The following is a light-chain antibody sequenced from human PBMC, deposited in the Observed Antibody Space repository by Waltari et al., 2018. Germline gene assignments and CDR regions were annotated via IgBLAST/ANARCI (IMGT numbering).Light chain of an antibody. CDR3: RSYDNRLRGRPWV. J-gene: IGLJ3*02. CDR1: SSNIGAGYD. V-gene: IGLV1-40*01. CDR2: ANR. Sequence: QSVLTQPPSVSGAPGQRVTISCTGSSSNIGAGYDVHWYQQLPGTAPKLLIYANRNRHSDVTSRISSSKSGTSASRCIIWLQPEDEADYYCRSYDNRLRGRPWVFGGGTKVTFL.